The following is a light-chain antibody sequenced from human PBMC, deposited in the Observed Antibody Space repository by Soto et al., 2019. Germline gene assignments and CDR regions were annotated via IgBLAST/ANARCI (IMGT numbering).Light chain of an antibody. CDR1: QVISNW. Sequence: DIQMTQSPSSVSASVGDRVTITCRASQVISNWLVWYQQKPGKAPKLLIYAASSLQSGVPSRFSGSGSGTDFTLTISCLQSEDFATYYCQQYYSYPPTFGQGTLLEIK. J-gene: IGKJ5*01. CDR3: QQYYSYPPT. V-gene: IGKV1-12*01. CDR2: AAS.